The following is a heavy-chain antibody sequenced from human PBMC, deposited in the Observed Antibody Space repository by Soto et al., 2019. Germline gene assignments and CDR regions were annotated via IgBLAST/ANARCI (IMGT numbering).Heavy chain of an antibody. CDR3: ARDLVTMVRGVIIKDYYYGMDV. CDR1: GGTFSSYA. Sequence: GASVKVSCKASGGTFSSYAISWVRQAPGQGLEWMGGIIPIFGTANYAQKFQGRVTITADESTSTAYMELSSLRSEDTAVYYCARDLVTMVRGVIIKDYYYGMDVWGQGTTVTVSS. J-gene: IGHJ6*02. D-gene: IGHD3-10*01. V-gene: IGHV1-69*13. CDR2: IIPIFGTA.